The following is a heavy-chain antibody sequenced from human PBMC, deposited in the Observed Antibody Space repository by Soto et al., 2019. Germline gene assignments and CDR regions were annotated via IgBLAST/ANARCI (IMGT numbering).Heavy chain of an antibody. D-gene: IGHD3-9*01. Sequence: SETLSLTCIVSGGSISSYYWSWIRQPAGKGLEWIGRIYTSGSTNYNPSLKSRVTMSVDTSKNQFSLKLSSVTAADTAVYYCARVRAHDILPAYSYSYGMDVWGQGTTVTVSS. J-gene: IGHJ6*02. CDR1: GGSISSYY. CDR2: IYTSGST. V-gene: IGHV4-4*07. CDR3: ARVRAHDILPAYSYSYGMDV.